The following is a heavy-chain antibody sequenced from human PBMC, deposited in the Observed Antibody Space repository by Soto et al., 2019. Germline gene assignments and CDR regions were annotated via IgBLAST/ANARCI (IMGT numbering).Heavy chain of an antibody. CDR1: GGSISSSNW. D-gene: IGHD6-6*01. Sequence: SETLSLTCAVSGGSISSSNWWSWVRQPPGKGLEWIGEIYHSGSTNYNPSLKSRVTISVDKSKNQFSLKLSSVTAADTAVYYCARGWVAARLPYYYYGMDVWGQGTTVTVSS. V-gene: IGHV4-4*02. CDR3: ARGWVAARLPYYYYGMDV. J-gene: IGHJ6*02. CDR2: IYHSGST.